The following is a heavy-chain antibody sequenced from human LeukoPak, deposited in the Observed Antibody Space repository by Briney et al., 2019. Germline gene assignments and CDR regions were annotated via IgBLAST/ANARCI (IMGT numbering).Heavy chain of an antibody. CDR1: GYTFTVYY. D-gene: IGHD5-18*01. CDR3: ARGGSYVYFDY. CDR2: ISGYNGNT. J-gene: IGHJ4*02. Sequence: AASVKVSCNASGYTFTVYYMHWVRQAPGQWLEWMAWISGYNGNTNCVQKFQDRLTMTTDTSTSTAYLELTSLSSDDTAVYYCARGGSYVYFDYWGQGTLVTVSS. V-gene: IGHV1-18*04.